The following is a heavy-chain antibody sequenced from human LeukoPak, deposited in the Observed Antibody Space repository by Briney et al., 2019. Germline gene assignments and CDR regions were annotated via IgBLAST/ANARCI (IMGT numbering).Heavy chain of an antibody. D-gene: IGHD2-8*01. J-gene: IGHJ4*02. CDR1: GFTFSSYA. CDR3: SRDCYRDGSSGVCYTRDHFDY. V-gene: IGHV3-30*04. CDR2: IAYDGSNI. Sequence: PGRSLRLSCAASGFTFSSYAMHWVRQAPGKGLEWVAVIAYDGSNIYYTDSVKGRFTISRDNSKNTLYLQMNNLRAEDTAVYYCSRDCYRDGSSGVCYTRDHFDYWGQGTLVTVSS.